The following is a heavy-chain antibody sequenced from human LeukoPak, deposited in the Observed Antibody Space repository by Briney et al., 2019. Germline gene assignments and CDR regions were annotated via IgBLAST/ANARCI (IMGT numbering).Heavy chain of an antibody. V-gene: IGHV3-7*01. D-gene: IGHD4/OR15-4a*01. CDR2: IKQDGNEK. CDR1: GFRFNTYW. Sequence: GGSLRLSCAASGFRFNTYWMSWVRQAPGKGLEWVANIKQDGNEKYYADSVKGRFTISRDNGKNSLDLQMNSLRADDTAVYYCVRDTLGEGEDANYAVYYFDYWGQGTVVTVSS. J-gene: IGHJ4*02. CDR3: VRDTLGEGEDANYAVYYFDY.